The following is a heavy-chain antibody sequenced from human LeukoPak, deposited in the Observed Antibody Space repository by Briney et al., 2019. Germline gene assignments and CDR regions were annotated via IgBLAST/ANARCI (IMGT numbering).Heavy chain of an antibody. Sequence: ASVKVSCKASGYTFTSYGLTWVRQAPGQGLEWMGWISAYNGHTKYPQKLQGRVTMTTDTSTSTAYMELRSLRSDDTAVYYCARGFPPRRNYDSSGYYSYYFDYWGQGTLVTVSS. J-gene: IGHJ4*02. CDR3: ARGFPPRRNYDSSGYYSYYFDY. CDR1: GYTFTSYG. V-gene: IGHV1-18*01. D-gene: IGHD3-22*01. CDR2: ISAYNGHT.